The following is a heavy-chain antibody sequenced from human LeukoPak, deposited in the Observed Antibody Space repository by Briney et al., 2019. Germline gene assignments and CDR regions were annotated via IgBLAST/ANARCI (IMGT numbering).Heavy chain of an antibody. Sequence: SETLSLTCTVSGGSISSYYWSWIRQPPGKGLEWIGYIYYSGSTNYNPSLKSRVTISVDTSKNQFSLNLTSVSAADTAVYYCARGRTTGTTQAFDIWGQGTMVTVSS. D-gene: IGHD1-1*01. CDR3: ARGRTTGTTQAFDI. J-gene: IGHJ3*02. CDR2: IYYSGST. V-gene: IGHV4-59*01. CDR1: GGSISSYY.